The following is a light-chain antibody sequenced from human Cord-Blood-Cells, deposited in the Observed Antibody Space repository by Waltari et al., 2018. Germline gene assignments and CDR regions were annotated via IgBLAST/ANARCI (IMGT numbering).Light chain of an antibody. V-gene: IGKV3-20*01. CDR1: HSVSSSY. Sequence: EIVLTQSRRTLSLSPGDSATLSCKASHSVSSSYLDWYQQKPGQAPRLLIYGASSRATGLPDRFSGSGSVTDFTLTISRLEREDFAVYYCQQYGSSPRTFGEGTKVEIK. CDR2: GAS. CDR3: QQYGSSPRT. J-gene: IGKJ1*01.